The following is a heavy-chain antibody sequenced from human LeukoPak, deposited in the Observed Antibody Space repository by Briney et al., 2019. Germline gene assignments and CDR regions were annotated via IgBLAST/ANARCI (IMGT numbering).Heavy chain of an antibody. D-gene: IGHD6-19*01. CDR3: AGDTHSSSWYDH. J-gene: IGHJ5*02. CDR1: GFTFSTYA. V-gene: IGHV3-23*03. CDR2: IYSDGNT. Sequence: GGSLRLSCAASGFTFSTYAMSWVRQAPGKGLEWVSFIYSDGNTYYADSVKGRFTLSRDSSRNTLYLQMNSLRVDDTAVYYCAGDTHSSSWYDHWGQGTLVTVSS.